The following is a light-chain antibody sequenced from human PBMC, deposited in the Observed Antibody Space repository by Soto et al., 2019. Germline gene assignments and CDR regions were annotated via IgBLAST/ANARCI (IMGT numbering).Light chain of an antibody. CDR3: QQLNSYPYT. V-gene: IGKV1-9*01. Sequence: DIQLTQSPSFLAASVGDRVTITCRASQVIASFLAWYQQKPGKAPKLLIYSATTLQTGVSSRFSGSRSGPEFTLTISSLQPEDFATYYCQQLNSYPYTFAQGTKLEIK. J-gene: IGKJ2*01. CDR2: SAT. CDR1: QVIASF.